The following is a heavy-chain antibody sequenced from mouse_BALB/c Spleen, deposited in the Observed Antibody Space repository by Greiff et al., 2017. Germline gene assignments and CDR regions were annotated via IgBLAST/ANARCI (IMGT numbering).Heavy chain of an antibody. CDR1: GYTFTSYW. CDR2: INPSNGRT. D-gene: IGHD1-1*01. J-gene: IGHJ2*01. V-gene: IGHV1S81*02. CDR3: RYPIYYYGCSYFDY. Sequence: VQLQQPGAELVKPGASVKLSCKASGYTFTSYWMHWVKQRPGQGLEWIGEINPSNGRTNYNEKFKSKATLTVDKSSSTAYMQLSSLTSEDSAVYSCRYPIYYYGCSYFDYWGQGTTLTVSS.